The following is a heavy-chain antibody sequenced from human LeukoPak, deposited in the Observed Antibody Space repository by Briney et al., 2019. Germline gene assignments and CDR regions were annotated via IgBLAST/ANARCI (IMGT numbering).Heavy chain of an antibody. V-gene: IGHV4-34*01. J-gene: IGHJ4*02. CDR3: ARGRRTMVRGVYFDY. CDR2: INHSGST. D-gene: IGHD3-10*01. CDR1: GGSFSGYY. Sequence: SETLSLTCAVYGGSFSGYYWSWIRQPPGKGLEWIGEINHSGSTNYNPSLKSRVTISVDTSKNQFSLKLSSVTAADTAVYYCARGRRTMVRGVYFDYWGQGTLVTVSS.